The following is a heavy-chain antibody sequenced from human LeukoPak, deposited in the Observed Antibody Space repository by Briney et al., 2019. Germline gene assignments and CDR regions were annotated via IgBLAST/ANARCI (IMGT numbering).Heavy chain of an antibody. Sequence: ASVKVSCKASGYTLSGYQLHWVRQAPGQGLEWMGWISPNRGGTHYAQKFQGRVTMTRDTSINTVYMELRRLRSDDTAVYYCARERSPEDYMDVWGKGTTVTVSS. V-gene: IGHV1-2*02. CDR1: GYTLSGYQ. CDR2: ISPNRGGT. J-gene: IGHJ6*03. CDR3: ARERSPEDYMDV.